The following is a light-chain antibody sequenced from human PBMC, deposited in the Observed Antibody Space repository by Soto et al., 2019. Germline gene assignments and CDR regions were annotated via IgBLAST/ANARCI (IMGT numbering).Light chain of an antibody. CDR3: TSYTSSFTHL. Sequence: QLVLTQPASVSGSPGQSITISCTGTSSDVGGYNYVSWYQQHPGKAPKLMIFEVSNRPSGVSNRFSGSKSGNTASLTISGLQTEDEADYYYTSYTSSFTHLFGTGTKLTVL. CDR1: SSDVGGYNY. CDR2: EVS. V-gene: IGLV2-14*01. J-gene: IGLJ1*01.